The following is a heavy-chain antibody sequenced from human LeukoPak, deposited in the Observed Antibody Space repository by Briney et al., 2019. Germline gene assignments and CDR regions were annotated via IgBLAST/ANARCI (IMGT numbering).Heavy chain of an antibody. Sequence: SETLSLTCTVSGGSISSYYWSWIRQPPGKGLEWIGEINHSGSTNYNPSLKSRVTISVDTSKNQFSLKLSSVTAADTAVYYCARGTSTDIVVVVAATLNGYYFDYWGQGTLVTVSS. J-gene: IGHJ4*02. CDR2: INHSGST. CDR1: GGSISSYY. V-gene: IGHV4-34*01. CDR3: ARGTSTDIVVVVAATLNGYYFDY. D-gene: IGHD2-15*01.